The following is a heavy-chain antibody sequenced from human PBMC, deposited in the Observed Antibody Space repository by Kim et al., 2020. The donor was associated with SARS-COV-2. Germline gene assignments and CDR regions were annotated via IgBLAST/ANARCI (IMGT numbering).Heavy chain of an antibody. Sequence: FGDYAMSWVRQAPGKGLEWVGFIRSKAYGGTTEYAASVKGRFTISRDDSKSIAYLQMNSLKTEDTAVYYCTTVDFWSAYYMDYWGQGTLVTVSS. CDR3: TTVDFWSAYYMDY. D-gene: IGHD3-3*01. V-gene: IGHV3-49*04. CDR2: IRSKAYGGTT. J-gene: IGHJ4*02. CDR1: FGDYA.